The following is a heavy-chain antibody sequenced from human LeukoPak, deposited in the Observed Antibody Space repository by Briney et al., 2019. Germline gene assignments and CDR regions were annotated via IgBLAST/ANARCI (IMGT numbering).Heavy chain of an antibody. J-gene: IGHJ2*01. D-gene: IGHD2-15*01. CDR3: VRSANGRCSGGSCYRQGSYWYFDL. CDR1: GFTFSSYG. Sequence: PGGSLRLSCAASGFTFSSYGMSWVRQAPGKGLEWVSAISGSGGSTYYADSVKGRFTISRDNSKNTLYLQMNSLRAEDTAVYYCVRSANGRCSGGSCYRQGSYWYFDLWGRGTLVTVSS. CDR2: ISGSGGST. V-gene: IGHV3-23*01.